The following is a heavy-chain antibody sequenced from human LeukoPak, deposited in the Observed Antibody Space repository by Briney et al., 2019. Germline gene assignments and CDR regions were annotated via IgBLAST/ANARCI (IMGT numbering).Heavy chain of an antibody. CDR2: ISYDGSNK. D-gene: IGHD3-22*01. Sequence: GGSLRLSCAASGFTFSSYAMHWVRQAPGKGLEWVAVISYDGSNKYYADSVKGRFTISRDNSKNTLYLQMNSLRAEDTAVHYCARANYDSSVFDYWGQGTLVTVSS. CDR3: ARANYDSSVFDY. CDR1: GFTFSSYA. J-gene: IGHJ4*02. V-gene: IGHV3-30*04.